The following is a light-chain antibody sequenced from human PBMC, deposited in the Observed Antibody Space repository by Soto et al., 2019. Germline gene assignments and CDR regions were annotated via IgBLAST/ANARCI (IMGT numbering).Light chain of an antibody. CDR2: DVS. CDR3: CSYASSTSYV. Sequence: SALTQPASVSGSPGQSITIFCTGTSSDVGGYNYVSWYQQHPGSAPKLMIYDVSSRPSGVSNRFSGSKSGTTASLTISGLQAEDEADYCCCSYASSTSYVFGTGTKVTVL. J-gene: IGLJ1*01. V-gene: IGLV2-14*03. CDR1: SSDVGGYNY.